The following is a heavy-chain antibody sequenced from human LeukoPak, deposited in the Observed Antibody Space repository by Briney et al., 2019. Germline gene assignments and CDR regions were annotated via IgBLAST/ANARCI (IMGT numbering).Heavy chain of an antibody. Sequence: PGGSLRLSCAASGFTFSSYAMSWVRQAPGKGLEWVSAISGSGGSTYYADSVKGRFTISRDNSKNTLYLQMNSLRAEDTAVYYCAKEMRDCSSTSCYVGYFDYWGQGTLVTVSS. D-gene: IGHD2-2*01. J-gene: IGHJ4*02. CDR3: AKEMRDCSSTSCYVGYFDY. CDR1: GFTFSSYA. CDR2: ISGSGGST. V-gene: IGHV3-23*01.